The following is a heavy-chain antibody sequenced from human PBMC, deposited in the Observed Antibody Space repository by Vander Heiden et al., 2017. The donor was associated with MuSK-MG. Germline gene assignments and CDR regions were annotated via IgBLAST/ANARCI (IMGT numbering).Heavy chain of an antibody. V-gene: IGHV3-43*01. Sequence: EVQLVESGGVVEQPGGSLGLSCAASGFTFDDYTMHWVRQAPGKGLEWVSIISWDGGTTYYADAVKGRFTISKDNSKNSLYLRMPSLRTEDTALYYCAKSPKAYYDFWIPTEYFHHWGQGTLVTVSS. CDR2: ISWDGGTT. J-gene: IGHJ1*01. CDR1: GFTFDDYT. CDR3: AKSPKAYYDFWIPTEYFHH. D-gene: IGHD3-3*01.